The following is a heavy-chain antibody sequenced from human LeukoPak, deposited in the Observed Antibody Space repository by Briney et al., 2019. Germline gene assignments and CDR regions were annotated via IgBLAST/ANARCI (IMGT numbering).Heavy chain of an antibody. CDR1: GGTFSSYA. Sequence: SVKVSCKASGGTFSSYAISWVRQAPGQGLEWMGGIIPIFGTANYAQKFQGRVTITADESTSTAYMELSSLRSEDTAVYYCARDKDIVVVPAVPPSYYYYYGTDVWGQGTTVTVSS. V-gene: IGHV1-69*13. CDR3: ARDKDIVVVPAVPPSYYYYYGTDV. J-gene: IGHJ6*02. D-gene: IGHD2-2*01. CDR2: IIPIFGTA.